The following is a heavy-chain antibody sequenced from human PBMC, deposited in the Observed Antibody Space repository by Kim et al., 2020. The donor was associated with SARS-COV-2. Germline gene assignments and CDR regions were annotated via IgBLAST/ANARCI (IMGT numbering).Heavy chain of an antibody. D-gene: IGHD2-2*02. CDR3: TTERCSSTSCSTADYYYYGMDV. CDR1: GFTFSNAW. J-gene: IGHJ6*02. CDR2: IKSKTDGGTT. V-gene: IGHV3-15*01. Sequence: GGSLRLSCAASGFTFSNAWMSWVRQAPGKGLEWVGRIKSKTDGGTTDYAAPVKGRFTISRDDSKNTLYLQMNSLKTEDTAVYYCTTERCSSTSCSTADYYYYGMDVWGQGTTVTVAS.